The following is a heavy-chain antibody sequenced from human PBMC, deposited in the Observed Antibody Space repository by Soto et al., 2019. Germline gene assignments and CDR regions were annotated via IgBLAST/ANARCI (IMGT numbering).Heavy chain of an antibody. V-gene: IGHV3-7*01. J-gene: IGHJ6*03. CDR2: IKQDGSEK. D-gene: IGHD3-10*01. Sequence: GGSLRLSCAASGFTFSSYWMSWVRQAPGKGLEWVANIKQDGSEKYYVDSVKGRFTISRDNAKNSLYLQMNSLRAEDTAVYYSARETDMIMVRGVADYYYMDVWGKGTTVTVSS. CDR3: ARETDMIMVRGVADYYYMDV. CDR1: GFTFSSYW.